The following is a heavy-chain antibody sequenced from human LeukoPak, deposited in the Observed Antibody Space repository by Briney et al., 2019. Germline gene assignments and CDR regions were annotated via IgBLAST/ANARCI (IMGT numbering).Heavy chain of an antibody. D-gene: IGHD6-19*01. CDR1: GFTFSGSA. V-gene: IGHV3-73*01. J-gene: IGHJ4*02. CDR2: IRSKANSYAT. Sequence: GGSLRLSCAASGFTFSGSAMHWVRQASGKGLEWVGRIRSKANSYATAYAASVKGRFTISRDDSKNTAYLQMNSLKTEDTAVYYCTRTGAVGFDYWGQGTLVTVSS. CDR3: TRTGAVGFDY.